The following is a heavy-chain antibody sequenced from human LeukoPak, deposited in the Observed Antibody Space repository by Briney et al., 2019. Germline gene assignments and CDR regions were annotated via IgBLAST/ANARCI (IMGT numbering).Heavy chain of an antibody. CDR3: ARAVVVARGLMAYFDY. D-gene: IGHD3-10*01. CDR2: IIPIPGMA. J-gene: IGHJ4*02. V-gene: IGHV1-69*04. CDR1: GGTFSFYA. Sequence: GASVKVSCKASGGTFSFYAINWVRQAPGQGLEWMGRIIPIPGMANYAQKFQGRVTITADSSTSPAYMEVSSLRSEDTAVYYCARAVVVARGLMAYFDYWGQGTLVTVSS.